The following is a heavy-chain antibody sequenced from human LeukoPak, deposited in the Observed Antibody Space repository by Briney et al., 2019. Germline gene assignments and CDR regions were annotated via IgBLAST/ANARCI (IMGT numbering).Heavy chain of an antibody. J-gene: IGHJ4*02. Sequence: GGSRRLSCAASGFTFSSYGMHWVRQAPGKGLEWVAVRSYDGSNKYYADSVKGRFTISRDNSKNTLYLQMNSLRAEDTAVYYCAKGMAPYGSGSLFDYWGQGTLVTVSS. CDR1: GFTFSSYG. CDR2: RSYDGSNK. V-gene: IGHV3-30*18. CDR3: AKGMAPYGSGSLFDY. D-gene: IGHD3-10*01.